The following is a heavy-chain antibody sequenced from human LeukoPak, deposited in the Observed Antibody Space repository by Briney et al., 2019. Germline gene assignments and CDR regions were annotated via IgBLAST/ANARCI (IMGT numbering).Heavy chain of an antibody. CDR1: GFTFSSYG. D-gene: IGHD3-9*01. V-gene: IGHV3-23*01. Sequence: PGGSLRLSCAASGFTFSSYGMSWVRQAPGKGLEWGSAIRGSGGNTFYADSVKGRFTISRDNSKNTLYLQMNSLRAEDTAVYYCAKDYEQVYYDILTGPWLGWGQGTLVTVSS. CDR3: AKDYEQVYYDILTGPWLG. J-gene: IGHJ4*02. CDR2: IRGSGGNT.